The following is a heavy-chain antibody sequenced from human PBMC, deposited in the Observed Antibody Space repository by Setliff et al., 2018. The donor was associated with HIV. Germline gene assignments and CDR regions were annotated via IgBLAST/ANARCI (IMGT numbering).Heavy chain of an antibody. V-gene: IGHV5-51*01. CDR1: DYTFTTYW. CDR2: IYPDDSDI. CDR3: ARRDGRSMNAFQI. Sequence: PGESLKISCKALDYTFTTYWIAWVRQMPGEGLEWMGIIYPDDSDIRYNPSFQNQITISADKSIATAYLQLNNLKASDTATYYCARRDGRSMNAFQIWGPWTMVTVSS. D-gene: IGHD2-21*01. J-gene: IGHJ3*01.